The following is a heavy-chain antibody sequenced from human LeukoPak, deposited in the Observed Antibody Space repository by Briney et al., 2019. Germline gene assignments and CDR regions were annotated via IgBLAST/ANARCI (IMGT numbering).Heavy chain of an antibody. CDR1: GFTFSNYW. D-gene: IGHD5-18*01. CDR2: IRYDGSNK. Sequence: GGSLRLSCAASGFTFSNYWMNWVRQAPGKGLEWVAFIRYDGSNKYYADSVKGRFTISRDNSKNTLYLQMNSLRAEDTAVYYCAKDYKWIQLWQPLGYWGQGTLVTVSS. J-gene: IGHJ4*02. V-gene: IGHV3-30*02. CDR3: AKDYKWIQLWQPLGY.